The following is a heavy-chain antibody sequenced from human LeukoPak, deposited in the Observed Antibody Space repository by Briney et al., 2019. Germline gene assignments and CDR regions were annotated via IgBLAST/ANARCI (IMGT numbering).Heavy chain of an antibody. Sequence: KSGGPLRLSCAASGFTFSDYYMSWLRQAPGKGLEWVSYISRSNGDTKFADSVKGRFTISRDNAKNSLILQMNNLRAEDTAMYYCARGLITVSGLRGDAFDIWGQGTMVTVSS. CDR1: GFTFSDYY. J-gene: IGHJ3*02. V-gene: IGHV3-11*06. CDR3: ARGLITVSGLRGDAFDI. D-gene: IGHD3-10*02. CDR2: ISRSNGDT.